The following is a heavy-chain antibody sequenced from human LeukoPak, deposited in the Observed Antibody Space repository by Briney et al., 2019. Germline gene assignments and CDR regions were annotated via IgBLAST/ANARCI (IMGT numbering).Heavy chain of an antibody. CDR2: ISDGGGTT. D-gene: IGHD3-22*01. Sequence: PGGSLRLSCAVSGITVSNYGMSWVRQAPGKGLEWVAGISDGGGTTNYADSVKGRFTISRDNRKNTLYLQMNSLRAEDTAVYFCAKRGVVIRVILVGFHKEAYYFDSWGQGALVTVSS. CDR3: AKRGVVIRVILVGFHKEAYYFDS. CDR1: GITVSNYG. V-gene: IGHV3-23*01. J-gene: IGHJ4*02.